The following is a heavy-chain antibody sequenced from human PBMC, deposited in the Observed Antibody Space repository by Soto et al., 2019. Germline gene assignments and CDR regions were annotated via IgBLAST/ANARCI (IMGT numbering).Heavy chain of an antibody. CDR1: GYTFTSYG. D-gene: IGHD3-3*01. J-gene: IGHJ5*02. Sequence: ASVKVSCKASGYTFTSYGISWVRQAPGQGLEWMGWISAYNGNTNYAQKLQGRVTMTTDTSTSTAYMELRSLRSDDTAVYYCARDRKHGNTMSGVVHNWFDPWGQGPLVT. CDR2: ISAYNGNT. CDR3: ARDRKHGNTMSGVVHNWFDP. V-gene: IGHV1-18*01.